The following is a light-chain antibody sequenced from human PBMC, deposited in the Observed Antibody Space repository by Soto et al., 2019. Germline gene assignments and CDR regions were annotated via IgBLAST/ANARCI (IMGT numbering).Light chain of an antibody. CDR2: EVS. J-gene: IGLJ2*01. CDR1: SSDVGGYNS. Sequence: QSALTQPPSASGSPGQSVTISCTGTSSDVGGYNSVSWYQQHPGKAPKLMIFEVSKRPSGVPDRFSGSKSGNTASLTVSGLQAEDEADYYCNSYAGSNNFVLFGGGTKLTVL. V-gene: IGLV2-8*01. CDR3: NSYAGSNNFVL.